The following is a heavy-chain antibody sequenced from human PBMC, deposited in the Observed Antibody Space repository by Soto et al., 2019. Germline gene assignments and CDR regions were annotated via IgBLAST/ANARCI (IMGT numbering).Heavy chain of an antibody. CDR2: ISSSSSSI. Sequence: EVQLVESGGGLVKPGGSPRLSCAASGFTFSSYSMNWVRPAPGKGLEWVSSISSSSSSIYYADSVKGRFTISRDNAKTSLYRQMNSLRADDTAVYFCASHPMDSSGDWYFFDYWGQGTLVTVSS. J-gene: IGHJ4*02. V-gene: IGHV3-21*01. CDR3: ASHPMDSSGDWYFFDY. CDR1: GFTFSSYS. D-gene: IGHD3-22*01.